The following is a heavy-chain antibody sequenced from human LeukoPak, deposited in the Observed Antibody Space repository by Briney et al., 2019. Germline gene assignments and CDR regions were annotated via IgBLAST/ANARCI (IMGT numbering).Heavy chain of an antibody. D-gene: IGHD6-13*01. CDR2: INAYNGNA. Sequence: GASVKVSCKASGYTFTSYCISWVRQAPGQGLEWMGWINAYNGNANYAQKLQGRVTMTTDTSTSTAYMELRSLRSDATAVYYCARVVTVAAAGTTRTFGYWGQGTLVTVSS. CDR3: ARVVTVAAAGTTRTFGY. J-gene: IGHJ4*02. CDR1: GYTFTSYC. V-gene: IGHV1-18*01.